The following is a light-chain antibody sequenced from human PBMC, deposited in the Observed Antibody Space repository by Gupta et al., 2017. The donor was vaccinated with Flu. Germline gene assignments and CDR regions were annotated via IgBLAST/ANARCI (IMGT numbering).Light chain of an antibody. J-gene: IGLJ3*02. CDR2: EVN. CDR1: NNDIGNFNL. CDR3: CSYANPNNWL. Sequence: QSALTQPASVSGSLGQSITISCTGTNNDIGNFNLVSWYRQYPGKAPQLIIYEVNKRPSGIFDRFSGSKSGNTASLTVSGLQTEDEADYYCCSYANPNNWLFGGGTKLTVL. V-gene: IGLV2-23*02.